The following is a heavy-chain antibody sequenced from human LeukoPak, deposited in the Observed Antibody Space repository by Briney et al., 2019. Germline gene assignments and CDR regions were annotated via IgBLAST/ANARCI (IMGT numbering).Heavy chain of an antibody. CDR1: GGSISSYY. CDR2: IYYSGST. V-gene: IGHV4-59*01. CDR3: ARSVGSGSYDSYYYYGMDV. J-gene: IGHJ6*02. Sequence: SETLSLTCTVSGGSISSYYWSWIRQPPGKGLEWIGYIYYSGSTNYNPSLKSRVTISVDTSKNQFSLKLSSVTAADTAVYYCARSVGSGSYDSYYYYGMDVWGQGTTVTVSS. D-gene: IGHD1-26*01.